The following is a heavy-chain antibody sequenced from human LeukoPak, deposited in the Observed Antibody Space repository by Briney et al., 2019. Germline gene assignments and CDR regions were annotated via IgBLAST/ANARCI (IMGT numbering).Heavy chain of an antibody. D-gene: IGHD4-17*01. V-gene: IGHV4-30-4*08. Sequence: SQTLSLTCTVSGGSISSGDYYWSWIRQPPGKGLEWIGYIYYSGSTYYNPSLKSRVTISVDASKNQFSLKLSSVTAADTAVYYCARECTVTTVGGSFDWFDPWGQGTLVTVSS. CDR3: ARECTVTTVGGSFDWFDP. CDR1: GGSISSGDYY. J-gene: IGHJ5*02. CDR2: IYYSGST.